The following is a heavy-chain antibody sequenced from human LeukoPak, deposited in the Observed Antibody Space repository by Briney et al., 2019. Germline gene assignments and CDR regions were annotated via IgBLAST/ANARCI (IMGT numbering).Heavy chain of an antibody. Sequence: GGSLRLSCAASGFTFTSYAMHWVRQAPGKGLEWVAVISSDGSNKYYGDSVKGRFTISRDNSKNTLYLQMNSLRAEDTAIYYCAVLSPQSYWGQGTLVTVSS. CDR2: ISSDGSNK. CDR1: GFTFTSYA. J-gene: IGHJ4*02. V-gene: IGHV3-30*04. D-gene: IGHD2/OR15-2a*01. CDR3: AVLSPQSY.